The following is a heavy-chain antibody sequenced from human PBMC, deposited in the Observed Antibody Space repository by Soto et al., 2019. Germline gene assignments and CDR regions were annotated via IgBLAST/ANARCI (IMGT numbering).Heavy chain of an antibody. D-gene: IGHD6-19*01. CDR2: ISSSSSTI. CDR3: ARSEQWLVSAFES. J-gene: IGHJ3*02. CDR1: GFTFRSYN. V-gene: IGHV3-48*01. Sequence: GGSLRLSCAASGFTFRSYNMNWVRQAPGKGLEWVSYISSSSSTIYYADSVKGRFTISRDNAKNSLYLQMNSLRAEDTAVYYCARSEQWLVSAFESWGKGTMVTV.